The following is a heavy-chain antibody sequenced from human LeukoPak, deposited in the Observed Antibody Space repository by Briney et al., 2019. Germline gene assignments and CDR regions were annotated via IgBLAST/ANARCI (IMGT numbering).Heavy chain of an antibody. J-gene: IGHJ5*02. CDR1: GYSISSGYF. Sequence: SETLSLTCTVSGYSISSGYFWGWIRQPPGKGLEWIGSIYHSGSTSYNPSLKSRLTISVDTSKNQVSLKLNFVTAADTAMYYCARMFRSSWYINWFDPWGQGTLVTVSS. V-gene: IGHV4-38-2*02. CDR3: ARMFRSSWYINWFDP. CDR2: IYHSGST. D-gene: IGHD6-13*01.